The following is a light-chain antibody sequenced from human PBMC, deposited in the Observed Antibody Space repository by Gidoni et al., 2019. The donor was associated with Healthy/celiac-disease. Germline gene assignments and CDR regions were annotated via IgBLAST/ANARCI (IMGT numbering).Light chain of an antibody. CDR2: AAS. CDR3: QQSYSTLRWT. CDR1: QSISSY. V-gene: IGKV1-39*01. Sequence: DIQMTQSPSSLSASVGDRVTITCRASQSISSYLNWYQQKPGKAPKLLIYAASSLQSGVPSRFSGSGSGTDFTLTISSLQPEDFATYYCQQSYSTLRWTFXQXTKVXIK. J-gene: IGKJ1*01.